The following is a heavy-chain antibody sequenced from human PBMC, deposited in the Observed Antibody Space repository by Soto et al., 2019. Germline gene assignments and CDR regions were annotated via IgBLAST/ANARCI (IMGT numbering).Heavy chain of an antibody. CDR3: ARHVPAAGYYYGMDV. Sequence: SVKVSCKASGDTFSSYAISWVRQAPGQGLEWMGGIIPIFGTANYAQKFQGRVTITADESTSTAYMELSSLRSEDTAVYYCARHVPAAGYYYGMDVWGQGTTVTVSS. CDR1: GDTFSSYA. V-gene: IGHV1-69*13. CDR2: IIPIFGTA. D-gene: IGHD2-2*01. J-gene: IGHJ6*02.